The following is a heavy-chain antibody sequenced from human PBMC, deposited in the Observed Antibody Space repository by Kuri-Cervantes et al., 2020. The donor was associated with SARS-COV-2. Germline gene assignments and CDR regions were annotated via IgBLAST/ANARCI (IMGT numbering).Heavy chain of an antibody. J-gene: IGHJ5*02. CDR3: AKVGQQLVPDWFDP. D-gene: IGHD6-13*01. CDR1: GFTFSSYG. CDR2: IRYDGCNK. Sequence: GESLKISCAASGFTFSSYGMHWVRQAPGKGLEWVAFIRYDGCNKYYADSVKGRFTISRDNSKNTLYLQMNSLRAEDTAVYYCAKVGQQLVPDWFDPWGQGTLVTVSS. V-gene: IGHV3-30*02.